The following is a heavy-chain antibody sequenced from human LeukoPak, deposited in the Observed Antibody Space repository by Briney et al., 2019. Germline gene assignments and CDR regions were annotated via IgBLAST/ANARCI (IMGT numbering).Heavy chain of an antibody. CDR2: IRDSGEA. J-gene: IGHJ5*02. D-gene: IGHD3/OR15-3a*01. CDR1: GFRVSDYY. Sequence: GGSLRLSCAVSGFRVSDYYMSWSGQAPGKGLDWVGLIRDSGEAFYADFAKGRFAISRDESENTLYLQMNSLRVEDTAVYFCARDRAANQDWVEFDPWGQGTPVIVSS. CDR3: ARDRAANQDWVEFDP. V-gene: IGHV3-66*03.